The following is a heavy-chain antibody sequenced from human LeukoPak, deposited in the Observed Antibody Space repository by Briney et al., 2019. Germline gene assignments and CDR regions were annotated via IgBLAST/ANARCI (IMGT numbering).Heavy chain of an antibody. J-gene: IGHJ4*02. V-gene: IGHV4-34*01. CDR2: INHSGST. D-gene: IGHD1-1*01. Sequence: SETLSLTCAVYGGSFSGYYWSWIRQPPGKGLEWIGEINHSGSTNYNPSLKSRVTISVDTSKNQFSLKLNSVTAADTAVFYCARGGVPTGKRGLDYWGQGTLVTVSS. CDR1: GGSFSGYY. CDR3: ARGGVPTGKRGLDY.